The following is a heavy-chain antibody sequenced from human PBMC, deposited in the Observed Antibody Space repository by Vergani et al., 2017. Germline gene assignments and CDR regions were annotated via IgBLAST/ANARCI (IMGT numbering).Heavy chain of an antibody. D-gene: IGHD6-13*01. CDR2: INPNSGGT. V-gene: IGHV1-2*02. CDR1: GYTFTGYY. CDR3: ARDGSPAGYSTLRDY. J-gene: IGHJ4*02. Sequence: QVQLVQSGAEVKKPGASVKVSCKASGYTFTGYYMHWVRQAPGQGLEWMGWINPNSGGTNYAQKFQGRVTMTRETSISTAYMELSRLRSDDTAVYYCARDGSPAGYSTLRDYWGQGTLVTVSS.